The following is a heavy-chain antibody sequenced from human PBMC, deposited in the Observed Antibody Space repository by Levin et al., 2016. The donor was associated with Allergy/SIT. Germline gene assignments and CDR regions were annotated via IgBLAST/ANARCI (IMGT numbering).Heavy chain of an antibody. V-gene: IGHV3-21*01. J-gene: IGHJ4*02. CDR2: ISSSSSYI. CDR1: GFTFSSYT. CDR3: ARRSRGSSIDY. Sequence: GESLKISCAASGFTFSSYTMNWVRQAPGKGLEWVSSISSSSSYIYYADSVKGRFTISRDNAKNSLYLQMNSLRAEDTAVYYCARRSRGSSIDYWGQGTLVTVSS. D-gene: IGHD6-13*01.